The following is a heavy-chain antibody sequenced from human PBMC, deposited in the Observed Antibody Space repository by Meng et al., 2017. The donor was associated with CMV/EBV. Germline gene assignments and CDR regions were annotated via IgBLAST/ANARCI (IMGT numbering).Heavy chain of an antibody. J-gene: IGHJ4*02. Sequence: GGSLRLSCKGSGYSFTSYWIGWVRQMPGKGLEWMGIIYPGDSDTRYSPSFQGQVTISADKSISTAYLQWSSLKASDTAMYYCARLQAEYCSSTSCYRSGFSNGYSSSWYYFDYWGQGTLVTVSS. V-gene: IGHV5-51*01. CDR3: ARLQAEYCSSTSCYRSGFSNGYSSSWYYFDY. CDR2: IYPGDSDT. D-gene: IGHD2-2*01. CDR1: GYSFTSYW.